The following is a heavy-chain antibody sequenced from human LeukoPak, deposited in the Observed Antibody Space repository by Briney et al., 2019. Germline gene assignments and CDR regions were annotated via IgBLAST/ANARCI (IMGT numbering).Heavy chain of an antibody. CDR1: GGSISSYY. J-gene: IGHJ5*02. V-gene: IGHV4-4*07. Sequence: PSETLSLTCTVSGGSISSYYWSWIRQPAGKGLEWIGRIYTSGSTNYNPSLKSRVTMSVDTSKNKFSLKLSSVAAADTAVYYCARDSGYDRKIWFDPWGQGTLVTVSS. D-gene: IGHD5-12*01. CDR2: IYTSGST. CDR3: ARDSGYDRKIWFDP.